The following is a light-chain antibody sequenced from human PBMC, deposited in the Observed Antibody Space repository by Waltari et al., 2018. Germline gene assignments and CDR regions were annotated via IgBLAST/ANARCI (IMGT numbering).Light chain of an antibody. CDR3: QQYYGAPRT. CDR1: QSVLYSANSKNY. V-gene: IGKV4-1*01. CDR2: LAS. J-gene: IGKJ1*01. Sequence: DIVMTQSPDSLAVSLGERATINCKSSQSVLYSANSKNYLAWFQQKPGQPPKLRIYLASTRESGVPDRFIGSGSGTDFTLTITSLQAEDVAVYYCQQYYGAPRTFGQGTKVEIK.